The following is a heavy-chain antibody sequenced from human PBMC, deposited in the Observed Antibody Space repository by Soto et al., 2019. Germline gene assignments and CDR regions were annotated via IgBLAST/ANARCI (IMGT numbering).Heavy chain of an antibody. J-gene: IGHJ6*02. CDR2: LIPIFGTA. Sequence: QVQLVQSGAEVKKPGPSVKVSCKASGGTFSSYAISWVRQAPGQGLEWMGGLIPIFGTANYAQKFQGRVTITADEATSTAYMELSSLRSEDTAVYYCARKVPSTSVYYYGMDVWGQGTTVTVSS. CDR1: GGTFSSYA. D-gene: IGHD2-2*01. V-gene: IGHV1-69*01. CDR3: ARKVPSTSVYYYGMDV.